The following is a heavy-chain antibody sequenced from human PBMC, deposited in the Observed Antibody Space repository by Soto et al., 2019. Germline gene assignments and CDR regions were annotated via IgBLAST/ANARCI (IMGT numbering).Heavy chain of an antibody. D-gene: IGHD5-18*01. CDR2: IYSGGST. CDR1: GFTVSSNY. V-gene: IGHV3-66*01. J-gene: IGHJ6*02. CDR3: AREYSYGYDYYDAMDV. Sequence: EVQLVESGVGLVQPVGSLRLSFAASGFTVSSNYMSWVRQAPGKGLEWVSVIYSGGSTYYADSVKGRFTISRDNSKNTLYLQMNSQRAEDTIVHYGAREYSYGYDYYDAMDVWGHGTTVTVSS.